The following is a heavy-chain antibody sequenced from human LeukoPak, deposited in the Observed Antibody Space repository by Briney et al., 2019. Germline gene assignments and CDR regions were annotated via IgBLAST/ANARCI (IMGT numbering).Heavy chain of an antibody. D-gene: IGHD3-10*01. CDR2: IKQDGSEK. V-gene: IGHV3-7*03. Sequence: GGSLRLSCAAPGFTFSSYWMSWVRQAPGEGLEWVANIKQDGSEKYYVDSVKGRFTISRDNAKNSLYLQMNSLRAEDTAVYYCARDHVAGGSGSYYLSPWGQGTLVTVSS. J-gene: IGHJ5*02. CDR3: ARDHVAGGSGSYYLSP. CDR1: GFTFSSYW.